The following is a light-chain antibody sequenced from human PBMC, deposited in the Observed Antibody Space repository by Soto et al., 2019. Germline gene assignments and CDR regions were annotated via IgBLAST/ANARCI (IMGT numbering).Light chain of an antibody. V-gene: IGKV3-11*01. CDR2: DAS. CDR3: QQRSNWLIT. Sequence: EIVLTQSPATLSLSPGERATLSCRASQSVSSYLAWYQQKPGQAPRLLIYDASNRATGIPARFSGSGSGTDFTLTNSSLEPEDFAVYYCQQRSNWLITFGQGTRLEIK. CDR1: QSVSSY. J-gene: IGKJ5*01.